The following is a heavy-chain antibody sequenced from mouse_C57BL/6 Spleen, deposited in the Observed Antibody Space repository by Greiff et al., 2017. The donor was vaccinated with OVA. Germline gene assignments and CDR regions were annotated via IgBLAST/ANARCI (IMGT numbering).Heavy chain of an antibody. J-gene: IGHJ2*01. CDR1: GYAFSSSW. CDR2: IYPGDGDT. D-gene: IGHD3-2*02. Sequence: QVQLQQSGPELVKLGASVKISCKASGYAFSSSWMNWVKQRPGKGLAWIGRIYPGDGDTNYNGKFKGKATLTADKYSSNAYMQISSLTSEDSAVYVCARSGGSSSGYYFDYWGQGTTLTVSS. CDR3: ARSGGSSSGYYFDY. V-gene: IGHV1-82*01.